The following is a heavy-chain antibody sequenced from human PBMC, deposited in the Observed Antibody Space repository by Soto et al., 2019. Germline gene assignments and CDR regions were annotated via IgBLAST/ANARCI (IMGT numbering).Heavy chain of an antibody. CDR1: GFTFSSYG. Sequence: PGGSLRLSCAASGFTFSSYGMHCVRQAPGKGLEWVAVISYDGSNKYYADSVKGRFTISRDNSKNTLYLQMNSLRAEDTAVYYCARGRNYYDSSGTRGFDPWGQGTLVTVSS. CDR2: ISYDGSNK. J-gene: IGHJ5*02. V-gene: IGHV3-30*03. CDR3: ARGRNYYDSSGTRGFDP. D-gene: IGHD3-22*01.